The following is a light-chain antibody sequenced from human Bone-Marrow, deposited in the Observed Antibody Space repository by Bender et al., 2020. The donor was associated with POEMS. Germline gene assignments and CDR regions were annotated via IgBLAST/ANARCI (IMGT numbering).Light chain of an antibody. V-gene: IGLV3-1*01. J-gene: IGLJ2*01. CDR3: QSWGSNTAV. CDR2: QDT. CDR1: KLGGEY. Sequence: SYELTQPPSVSVSPGQTATITCSGEKLGGEYACWYQQKPGQSPVVVIYQDTKRPSGIPGRFSGSTSGNTASLTISGTQTMDEADYYCQSWGSNTAVFGGGTKLTVL.